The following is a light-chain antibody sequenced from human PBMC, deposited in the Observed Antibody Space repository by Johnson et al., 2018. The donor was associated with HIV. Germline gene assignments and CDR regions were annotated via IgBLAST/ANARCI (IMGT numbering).Light chain of an antibody. CDR3: GTWDISLRSYV. V-gene: IGLV1-51*02. J-gene: IGLJ1*01. CDR2: ENH. CDR1: SSNIGNNY. Sequence: QSVLTQPPSVSAAPGQKVTISCSGSSSNIGNNYVSWYQQLPGTAPKLLIYENHKRPSGIPDRFSGSKSGTSATLGITGLQTGDEADYSCGTWDISLRSYVFGTATKVTVL.